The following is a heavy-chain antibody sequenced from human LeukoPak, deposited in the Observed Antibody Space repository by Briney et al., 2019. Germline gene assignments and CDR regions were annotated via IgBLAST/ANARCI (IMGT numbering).Heavy chain of an antibody. J-gene: IGHJ4*02. V-gene: IGHV3-23*01. CDR1: GFIFSSYA. Sequence: GGSLRLSCAASGFIFSSYAMNWVRQAPGKGLEWVSAISGTGGGTYYADSVKGRFTISRDNSKNTLYLQMNSLRAEDTAVYYCAKDRSGYQTDYWGQGTLVTVSS. CDR2: ISGTGGGT. CDR3: AKDRSGYQTDY. D-gene: IGHD5-12*01.